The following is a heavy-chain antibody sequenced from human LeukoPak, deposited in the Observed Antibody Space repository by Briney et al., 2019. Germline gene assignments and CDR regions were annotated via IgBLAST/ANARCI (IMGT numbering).Heavy chain of an antibody. CDR1: GFTFRNYA. D-gene: IGHD6-13*01. V-gene: IGHV3-53*01. CDR2: IYSGGST. Sequence: GSLRLSCAASGFTFRNYAMTWVRQAPGKGLEWVSVIYSGGSTYYADSVKGRFTISRDNSKNTLYLQMNSLRAEDTAVYYCASGIAAALFDYWGQGTLVTVSS. J-gene: IGHJ4*02. CDR3: ASGIAAALFDY.